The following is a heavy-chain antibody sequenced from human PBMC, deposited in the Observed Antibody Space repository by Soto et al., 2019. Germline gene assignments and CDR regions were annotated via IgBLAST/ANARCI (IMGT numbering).Heavy chain of an antibody. CDR2: IWYDGSNK. Sequence: GGSLRLSCAASGFTFSSYGMHWVRQAPGKGLEWVAVIWYDGSNKYYADSVKGRFTISRDNSKNTLYLQMNSLRAEDTAVYYCAREGGKYQHDNWFDPWGQGTLVTVSS. J-gene: IGHJ5*02. D-gene: IGHD2-2*01. V-gene: IGHV3-33*01. CDR1: GFTFSSYG. CDR3: AREGGKYQHDNWFDP.